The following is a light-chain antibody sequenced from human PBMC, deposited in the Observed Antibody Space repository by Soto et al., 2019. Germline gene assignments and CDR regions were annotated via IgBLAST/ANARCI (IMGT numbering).Light chain of an antibody. Sequence: DIQMTQSPSSLSASGGDRVTSTCQASQDISNYLNWYQQKPGKAPKLLIYDASNLETGVPSRFSGSGSGTDFTFTISSLQPEDIATYYCQQYDNLPITFGQGTRLEIK. J-gene: IGKJ5*01. CDR2: DAS. CDR1: QDISNY. CDR3: QQYDNLPIT. V-gene: IGKV1-33*01.